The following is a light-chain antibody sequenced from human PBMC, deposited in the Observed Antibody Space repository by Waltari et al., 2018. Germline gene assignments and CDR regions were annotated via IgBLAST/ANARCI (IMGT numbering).Light chain of an antibody. CDR2: GVN. CDR3: QSYDTSLSVV. V-gene: IGLV1-40*01. J-gene: IGLJ2*01. CDR1: GSNLRAGYD. Sequence: SVLTQPPSVSAAPGQRVTISCTGGGSNLRAGYDVPWYRQLPGKAPELLIYGVNNRPSGVPDRFFGSLSGTSASLAITGLQAEDEADYYCQSYDTSLSVVFGGGTKLTV.